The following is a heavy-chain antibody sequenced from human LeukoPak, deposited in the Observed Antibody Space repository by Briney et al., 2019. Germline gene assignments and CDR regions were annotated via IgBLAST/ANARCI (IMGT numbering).Heavy chain of an antibody. J-gene: IGHJ4*02. CDR3: ARDSGGEVWYFDY. CDR2: IYYSGST. D-gene: IGHD3-10*01. CDR1: GGSISSSSYY. Sequence: SETLSLTCTVSGGSISSSSYYWGWIRQPPGKGLEWIGSIYYSGSTYYNPSLKSRVTISVDTSKNQFSLKLSSVTAADTAVYYCARDSGGEVWYFDYWGQGTLVTVSS. V-gene: IGHV4-39*07.